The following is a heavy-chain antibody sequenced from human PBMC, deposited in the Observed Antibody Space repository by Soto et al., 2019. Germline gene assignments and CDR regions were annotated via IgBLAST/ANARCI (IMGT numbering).Heavy chain of an antibody. D-gene: IGHD5-18*01. V-gene: IGHV4-59*01. CDR1: GGSISSYY. Sequence: PSETLSLTCTVSGGSISSYYWSWIRQPPGKGLEWIGYIYYSGSTNYNPSLKSRVTISVETSKNQFSLKLSSVTAADTAVYYCARGYNIQEDWFDPWGQGTLVTASS. J-gene: IGHJ5*02. CDR2: IYYSGST. CDR3: ARGYNIQEDWFDP.